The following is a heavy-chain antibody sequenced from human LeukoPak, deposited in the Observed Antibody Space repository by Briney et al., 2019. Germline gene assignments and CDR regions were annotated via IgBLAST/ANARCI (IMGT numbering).Heavy chain of an antibody. J-gene: IGHJ3*02. CDR2: ISGSADNT. CDR3: ARVSRSGSLDMHFEI. V-gene: IGHV3-23*01. Sequence: GGSLRLSRAASGFTFSSYAISWVRPAPGKGLEGVSAISGSADNTHYTDSVKGRFTVSRDNSKNTLYLQTNSLRAEDTALYYCARVSRSGSLDMHFEIWGQGTMVTVSA. D-gene: IGHD1-26*01. CDR1: GFTFSSYA.